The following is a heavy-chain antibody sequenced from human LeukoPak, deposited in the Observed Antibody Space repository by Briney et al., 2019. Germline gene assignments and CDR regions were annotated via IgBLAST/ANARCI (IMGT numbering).Heavy chain of an antibody. D-gene: IGHD3-22*01. CDR1: GGSISSSNW. CDR3: ARGSYYYDSSGYRPNWFDP. V-gene: IGHV4-4*02. J-gene: IGHJ5*02. CDR2: IYHSGST. Sequence: SGTLSLTCAVSGGSISSSNWWSWVRQPPGKGLEWIGEIYHSGSTNYNPSLKSRVTISVDKSKNQFSLKLSSVTAADTAVYYCARGSYYYDSSGYRPNWFDPWGQGTLVTVSS.